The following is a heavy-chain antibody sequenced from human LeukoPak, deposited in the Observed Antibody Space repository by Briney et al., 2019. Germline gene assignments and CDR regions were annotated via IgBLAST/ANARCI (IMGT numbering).Heavy chain of an antibody. CDR3: ARAYSSGYYPPENFFNS. V-gene: IGHV4-61*02. D-gene: IGHD3-22*01. CDR2: IYTSGST. Sequence: SQTLSLTCTVSGGSISSGSYCWNWIRQPAGKGLEWIGGIYTSGSTNYDPSLKSRVTIPVDTSRNQFSLKLTSVTAADTAVYYCARAYSSGYYPPENFFNSWGQGTLVTVSS. CDR1: GGSISSGSYC. J-gene: IGHJ4*02.